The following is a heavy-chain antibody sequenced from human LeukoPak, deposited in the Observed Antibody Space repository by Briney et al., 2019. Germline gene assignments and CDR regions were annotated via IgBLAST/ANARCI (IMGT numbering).Heavy chain of an antibody. CDR2: IKWNGGST. CDR1: GFTFSNYG. CDR3: ASGYNSVGGYYFDY. J-gene: IGHJ4*02. D-gene: IGHD2-15*01. V-gene: IGHV3-20*04. Sequence: GGSLRLSCAASGFTFSNYGMSWVRQTPGKGLEWVSGIKWNGGSTGYADSVKGRFTISRDNAKNSLYLQMNSLRADDTALHYCASGYNSVGGYYFDYWGQGTLVTVSS.